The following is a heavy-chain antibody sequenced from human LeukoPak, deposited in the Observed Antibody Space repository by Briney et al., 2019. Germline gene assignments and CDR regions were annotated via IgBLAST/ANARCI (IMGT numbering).Heavy chain of an antibody. CDR2: IRYDGSNK. Sequence: SGGSLRLSCAASGFTFSSYGMHWVRQAPGKGLEWVAFIRYDGSNKYYADSVKGRFTIYRDNAKNSLYLQMNSLRVEDTAIYYCARDPYNGAYSEGDYYYYMDVWGKGTTVTVSS. CDR3: ARDPYNGAYSEGDYYYYMDV. J-gene: IGHJ6*03. V-gene: IGHV3-30*02. CDR1: GFTFSSYG. D-gene: IGHD1-1*01.